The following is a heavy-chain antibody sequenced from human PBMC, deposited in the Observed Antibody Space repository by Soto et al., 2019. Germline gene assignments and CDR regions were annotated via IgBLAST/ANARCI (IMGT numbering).Heavy chain of an antibody. CDR2: IYHSGST. D-gene: IGHD1-26*01. J-gene: IGHJ6*01. CDR3: ASSDIVGPNKGMEL. V-gene: IGHV4-4*02. Sequence: SWTXALTGSCAVGSIIISNVFVCFRQPPGKGLEWIGEIYHSGSTKYNPSLKSRATISVDKSKNQFSLKLSSVTAADTAVYYCASSDIVGPNKGMELRGQGTTVTV. CDR1: VGSIIISNV.